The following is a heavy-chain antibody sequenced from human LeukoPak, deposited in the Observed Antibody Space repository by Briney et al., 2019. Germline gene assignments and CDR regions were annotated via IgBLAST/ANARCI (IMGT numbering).Heavy chain of an antibody. V-gene: IGHV1-2*06. CDR2: INPNSGGT. CDR1: GYTFTGYY. CDR3: AVPQSGWWDYFDY. Sequence: GASVKVSCKASGYTFTGYYMHWVRQAPGQGLEWMGRINPNSGGTNYAQKFQGRVTMTRDTSISTAYMELSRLRSDDTAVYYCAVPQSGWWDYFDYWGQGTLVTVSS. J-gene: IGHJ4*02. D-gene: IGHD6-19*01.